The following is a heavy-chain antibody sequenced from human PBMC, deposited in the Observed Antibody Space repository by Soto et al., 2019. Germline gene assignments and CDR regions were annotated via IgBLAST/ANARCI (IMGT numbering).Heavy chain of an antibody. D-gene: IGHD2-2*01. V-gene: IGHV1-18*01. CDR3: ARRRGYGSSTSCYGTKNWFDP. CDR2: VSAYNGNT. CDR1: GYTFTSYG. J-gene: IGHJ5*02. Sequence: QVQLVQSGAEVKKPGASVKVSCKASGYTFTSYGISWVRQAPGQGLEWMGWVSAYNGNTNYAQKLQGRVTMTPDTSTSKAYMELRSLRSDDTAVYYCARRRGYGSSTSCYGTKNWFDPWGQGTLVTVPS.